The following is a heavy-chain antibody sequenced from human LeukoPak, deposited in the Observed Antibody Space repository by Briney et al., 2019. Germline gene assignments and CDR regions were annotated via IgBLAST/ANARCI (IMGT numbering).Heavy chain of an antibody. Sequence: GGSLRLSCAASGFTFSSYAMSWVRQAPGKGLEWVSAISGSGGNTYYADSVKGRFTISRDNSKNTLYLQMNSLRAEDTAVYYCAKDLHYDSSGSDYWGQGTLVTVSS. CDR3: AKDLHYDSSGSDY. D-gene: IGHD3-22*01. J-gene: IGHJ4*02. V-gene: IGHV3-23*01. CDR1: GFTFSSYA. CDR2: ISGSGGNT.